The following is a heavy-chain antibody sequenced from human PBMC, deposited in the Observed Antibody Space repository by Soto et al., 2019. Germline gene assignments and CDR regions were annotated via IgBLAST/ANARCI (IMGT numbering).Heavy chain of an antibody. D-gene: IGHD6-6*01. CDR1: GFTFSSYG. CDR3: ARGSIAARPDWFDP. J-gene: IGHJ5*02. V-gene: IGHV3-33*01. Sequence: GGSLRLSCAASGFTFSSYGMHWVRQATGKGLEWVAVIWYDGSNKYYADSVKGRFTISRDNSKNTLYLQMNSLRAEDTAVYYCARGSIAARPDWFDPWGQGTLVTVSS. CDR2: IWYDGSNK.